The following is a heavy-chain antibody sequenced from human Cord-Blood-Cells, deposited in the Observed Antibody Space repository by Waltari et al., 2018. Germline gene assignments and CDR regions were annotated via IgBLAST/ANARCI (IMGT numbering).Heavy chain of an antibody. D-gene: IGHD3-10*01. Sequence: EVQLLETGGGLVQPGGSLRLSCAASGFTFSSYAMSWVRQAAGKGLEWVSAISGSGGSTYYAYSVKGLCTISGDNSKSTLYLQRNSLRAEDTAVYYGANGQGVINYCRQEPLVTVSS. J-gene: IGHJ4*02. CDR1: GFTFSSYA. V-gene: IGHV3-23*01. CDR3: ANGQGVINY. CDR2: ISGSGGST.